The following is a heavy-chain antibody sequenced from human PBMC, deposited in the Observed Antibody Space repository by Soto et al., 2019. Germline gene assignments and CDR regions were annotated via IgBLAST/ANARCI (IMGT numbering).Heavy chain of an antibody. Sequence: SETLSLTCTVSGGSISSGDYYWSWIRQPPGKGLEWIGYIYYSGSTYYNPSLKSRVTISVDTSKNQFSLKLSSVTAADTAVYYCARGSGPADYDFWSGYFSPPWYFDLWGRGTLVTDSS. CDR1: GGSISSGDYY. CDR2: IYYSGST. D-gene: IGHD3-3*01. V-gene: IGHV4-30-4*01. CDR3: ARGSGPADYDFWSGYFSPPWYFDL. J-gene: IGHJ2*01.